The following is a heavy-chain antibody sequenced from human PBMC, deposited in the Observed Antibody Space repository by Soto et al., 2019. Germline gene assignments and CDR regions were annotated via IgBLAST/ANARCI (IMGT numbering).Heavy chain of an antibody. V-gene: IGHV4-31*03. CDR1: GGSISSGGYY. J-gene: IGHJ5*02. CDR3: ARGLDGGNSAWFDP. Sequence: QVQLQESGPGLVKPSQTLSLTCTVSGGSISSGGYYWSWIRQHPGKGLGWIGYIYYSGSTYYNPSRKSRVTISVDTSKNQFSLKLSSVTAADTAVYYCARGLDGGNSAWFDPWGQGTLVTVSS. CDR2: IYYSGST. D-gene: IGHD2-21*02.